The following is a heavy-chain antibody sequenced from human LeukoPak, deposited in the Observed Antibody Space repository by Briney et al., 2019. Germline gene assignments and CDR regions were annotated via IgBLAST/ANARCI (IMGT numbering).Heavy chain of an antibody. CDR3: ARHTLSGTPGPLDY. CDR2: LYPGDSDT. D-gene: IGHD1-20*01. Sequence: GESLKISCKASGYRFTDYWIGWVRQKPGKGLEWMGILYPGDSDTRYSPPSQGQVTITADTSITTAYLQWSSLKASDTAIYFCARHTLSGTPGPLDYWGQGALVTVSS. V-gene: IGHV5-51*01. J-gene: IGHJ4*02. CDR1: GYRFTDYW.